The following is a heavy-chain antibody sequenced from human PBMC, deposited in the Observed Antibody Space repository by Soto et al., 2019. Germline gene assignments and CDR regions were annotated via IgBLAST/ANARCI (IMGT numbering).Heavy chain of an antibody. V-gene: IGHV1-69*01. J-gene: IGHJ3*02. CDR3: ARLRSTYYDDSSGYYDGDAFDI. Sequence: QVQLVQSGAEVKKPGSSVKVSCKASGGTFSSYAISWVRQAPGQGLEWMGGIIPIFGTANYAQKFQGRVTITADESTSTAYMELSSLRSEDTAVYYCARLRSTYYDDSSGYYDGDAFDIWGQGTMVTVSS. D-gene: IGHD3-22*01. CDR1: GGTFSSYA. CDR2: IIPIFGTA.